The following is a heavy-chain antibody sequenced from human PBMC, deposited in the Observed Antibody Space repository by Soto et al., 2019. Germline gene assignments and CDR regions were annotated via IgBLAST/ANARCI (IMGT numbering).Heavy chain of an antibody. Sequence: PGESLKISCNGSGYSFSIFWIGWVRQMPGKGLEWMGIIYPSDSETRYSPSFQGQVTISADKASSTAYLQWSSLKASDTAMYYCARPRGNSGYDAGYWGQGTLVTV. CDR1: GYSFSIFW. D-gene: IGHD5-12*01. J-gene: IGHJ4*02. CDR2: IYPSDSET. CDR3: ARPRGNSGYDAGY. V-gene: IGHV5-51*01.